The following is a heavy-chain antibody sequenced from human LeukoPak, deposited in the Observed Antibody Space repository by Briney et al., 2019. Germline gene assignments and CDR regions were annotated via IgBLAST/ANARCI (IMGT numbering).Heavy chain of an antibody. V-gene: IGHV3-30-3*01. J-gene: IGHJ3*02. CDR3: ARDRGDQGAFDI. D-gene: IGHD3-10*01. Sequence: PGGSLRLSCAAPGFTFSSYAMHWVRQAPGKGLEWVAVISYDGSNKYYADSVKGRFTISRDNSKNTLYLQMNSLRAEDTAVYYCARDRGDQGAFDIWGQGTMVTVSS. CDR1: GFTFSSYA. CDR2: ISYDGSNK.